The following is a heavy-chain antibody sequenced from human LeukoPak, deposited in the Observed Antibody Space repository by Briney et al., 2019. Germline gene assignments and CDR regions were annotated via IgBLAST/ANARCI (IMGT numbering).Heavy chain of an antibody. D-gene: IGHD6-13*01. CDR3: ARIGAGSSRDY. Sequence: GGSLRLSCAASGFTFSNFAMTWVRQAPGKGLEWVSSIVGSSSTYYADSLKGRFTISRDNGKNSLYLQMNSLRAEDTAVYYCARIGAGSSRDYWGQGTLVTVSS. V-gene: IGHV3-21*01. CDR1: GFTFSNFA. J-gene: IGHJ4*02. CDR2: IVGSSST.